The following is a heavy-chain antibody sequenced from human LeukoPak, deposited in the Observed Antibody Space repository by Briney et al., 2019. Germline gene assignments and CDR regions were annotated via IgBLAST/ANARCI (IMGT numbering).Heavy chain of an antibody. CDR1: GFTFSDYE. Sequence: PGGSLRLSCAASGFTFSDYEANWVRQAPGKGLEWLSYISPSGSAVYYAASVKGRFTVSRDNAKNSLYLRMNSLRAEDTAVYYCARGGGSFFDYWGQGTLVTVSS. J-gene: IGHJ4*02. D-gene: IGHD2-15*01. CDR2: ISPSGSAV. CDR3: ARGGGSFFDY. V-gene: IGHV3-48*03.